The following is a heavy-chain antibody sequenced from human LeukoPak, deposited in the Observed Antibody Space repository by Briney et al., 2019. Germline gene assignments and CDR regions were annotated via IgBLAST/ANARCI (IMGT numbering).Heavy chain of an antibody. D-gene: IGHD6-6*01. Sequence: GGSLRLSCTASGFSFSGHWMHWARQLPGKGLVWVSRISPTGSTTSYADSVKGRFTVSRDNAKNTLYLQVNSLRAEDTAVYYCARGPNSNWSGLDFWGQGTLLTVSS. CDR3: ARGPNSNWSGLDF. V-gene: IGHV3-74*01. J-gene: IGHJ4*02. CDR1: GFSFSGHW. CDR2: ISPTGSTT.